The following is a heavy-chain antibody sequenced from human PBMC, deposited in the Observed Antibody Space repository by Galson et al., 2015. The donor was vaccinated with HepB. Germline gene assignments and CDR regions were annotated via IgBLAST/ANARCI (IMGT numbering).Heavy chain of an antibody. CDR2: ISAYNGNT. CDR3: ARASNGAYYYDSSDYYSY. CDR1: GYTFTSYG. V-gene: IGHV1-18*04. J-gene: IGHJ4*02. D-gene: IGHD3-22*01. Sequence: SVKVSCKASGYTFTSYGISWVRQAPGQGLEWMGWISAYNGNTNYAQKLQGRVTMTTDTSTSTAYMELRSLRSDDTAVYYCARASNGAYYYDSSDYYSYWGQGTLVTVSS.